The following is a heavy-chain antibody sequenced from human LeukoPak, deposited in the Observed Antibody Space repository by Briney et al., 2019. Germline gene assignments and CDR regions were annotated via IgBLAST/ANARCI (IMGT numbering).Heavy chain of an antibody. CDR3: ARAQRGMGADAFDI. CDR1: GYTFTSYY. J-gene: IGHJ3*02. V-gene: IGHV1-46*01. Sequence: ASVKVSCKASGYTFTSYYIHWVRQAPGQGLEWMGIINPSGGSTRYAQKFQGRVTMTRDMSTSTVYMELSSLRSDDTAVYYCARAQRGMGADAFDIWGQGTMVTVSS. CDR2: INPSGGST. D-gene: IGHD1-26*01.